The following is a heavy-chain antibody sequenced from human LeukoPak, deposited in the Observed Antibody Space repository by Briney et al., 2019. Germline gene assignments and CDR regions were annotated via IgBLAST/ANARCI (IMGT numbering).Heavy chain of an antibody. D-gene: IGHD5-12*01. CDR1: GYSFTSYW. CDR3: ARHMVATTSYYYGMDV. J-gene: IGHJ6*02. CDR2: IYPGDSDT. Sequence: GESLKISCKGSGYSFTSYWIGWVRQMPGKGLEWMGIIYPGDSDTRYSPSLQGQVTISADKSISTAYLQWSSLKASDTAMYYCARHMVATTSYYYGMDVWGQGTTVTVSS. V-gene: IGHV5-51*01.